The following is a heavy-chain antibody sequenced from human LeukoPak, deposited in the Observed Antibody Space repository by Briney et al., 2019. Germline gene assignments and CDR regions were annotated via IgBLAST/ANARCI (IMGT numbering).Heavy chain of an antibody. CDR3: ARRSGSYQADFDY. Sequence: GGSLRLSCAASGFTFRDYYMSWLPQAPGKGLEGVSYISGSGSSIYYADSVKGRFTISRDNAKNTLDLQMNSLGAEATAVYYCARRSGSYQADFDYWGQGTLVTVSS. V-gene: IGHV3-11*01. CDR2: ISGSGSSI. CDR1: GFTFRDYY. J-gene: IGHJ4*02. D-gene: IGHD1-26*01.